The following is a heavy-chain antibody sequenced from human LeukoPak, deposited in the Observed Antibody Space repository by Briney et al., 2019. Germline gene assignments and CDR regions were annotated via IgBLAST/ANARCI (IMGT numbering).Heavy chain of an antibody. CDR1: GSTFSSYA. CDR3: AREHDSSGYTYDY. J-gene: IGHJ4*02. V-gene: IGHV1-69*13. D-gene: IGHD3-22*01. Sequence: SVKVSCKASGSTFSSYAISWVRQAPGQGLEWMGGIIPIFGTANYAQKFQGRVTITADESTSTAYMELSSLRSEDTAVYYCAREHDSSGYTYDYWGQGTLVTVSS. CDR2: IIPIFGTA.